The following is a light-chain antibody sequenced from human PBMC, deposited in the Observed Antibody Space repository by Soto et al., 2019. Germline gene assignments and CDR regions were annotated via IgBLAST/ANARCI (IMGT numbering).Light chain of an antibody. CDR1: SSNIGHNS. V-gene: IGLV1-44*01. Sequence: QLVLTQPPSASGTPGQRVTISCSGSSSNIGHNSVNWYQQLPGTAPKLLIYSNSHRPSGVPDRFSGSKSGTSASLAISGLQSEDEADYYCGAWDDSLTGSWVFGGGTQLTVL. CDR3: GAWDDSLTGSWV. J-gene: IGLJ3*02. CDR2: SNS.